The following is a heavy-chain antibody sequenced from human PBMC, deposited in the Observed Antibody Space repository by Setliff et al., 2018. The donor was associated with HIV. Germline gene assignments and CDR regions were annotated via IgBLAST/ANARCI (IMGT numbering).Heavy chain of an antibody. Sequence: SETLSLTCTVSGGSIRTGAYYWGWIRQPPGKGLEWIGSIYHSGTNFYNPSLKSRVTISLDTSTNRFSLKLNSVTAADTAIYYCARQVGSQYSYWAYYFDSWGQGALVTVSS. D-gene: IGHD5-18*01. CDR3: ARQVGSQYSYWAYYFDS. CDR2: IYHSGTN. V-gene: IGHV4-39*01. CDR1: GGSIRTGAYY. J-gene: IGHJ4*02.